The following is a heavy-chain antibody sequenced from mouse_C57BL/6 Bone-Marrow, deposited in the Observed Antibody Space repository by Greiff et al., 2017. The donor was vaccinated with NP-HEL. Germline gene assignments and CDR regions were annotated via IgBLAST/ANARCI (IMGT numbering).Heavy chain of an antibody. V-gene: IGHV5-12*01. Sequence: EVKLVESGGGLVQPGGSLKLSCAASGFTFSDYYMYWVRQTPEKRLEWVAYISNGGGSTYYPDTVKGRFTISRDNAKNTLYLQMSRLKSEDTAMYYCARPYYDYDGYYAMDYWGQGTSVTVSS. CDR3: ARPYYDYDGYYAMDY. CDR1: GFTFSDYY. J-gene: IGHJ4*01. D-gene: IGHD2-4*01. CDR2: ISNGGGST.